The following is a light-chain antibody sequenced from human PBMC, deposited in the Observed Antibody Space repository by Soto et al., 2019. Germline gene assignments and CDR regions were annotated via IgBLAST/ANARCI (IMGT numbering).Light chain of an antibody. V-gene: IGLV2-14*01. J-gene: IGLJ1*01. CDR1: SSDVGDYIS. CDR3: TSYTSSTTLYV. CDR2: EVS. Sequence: QSALTQPASVSGSPGQSISISCTGPSSDVGDYISVSWFQHHPGKAPKLMIYEVSNRPSGVSNRFSGSKSANTASLTISGLQDEDEADYYCTSYTSSTTLYVFGTGTKLTVL.